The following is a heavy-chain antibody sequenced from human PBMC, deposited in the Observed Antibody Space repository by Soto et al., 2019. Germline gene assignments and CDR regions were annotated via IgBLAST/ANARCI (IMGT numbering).Heavy chain of an antibody. Sequence: QVQLLESGPGLVKPSQTLSLSCIVSGASLSSGGYYWNWIRQHPGKGLEWIGYIYFDGMTYYNPXXXXXXXXXXXXXXXXXXXXXXXXXXXXXXXXXXXXXXXGXYYAYWGQGILVTVSS. D-gene: IGHD3-22*01. J-gene: IGHJ4*02. CDR2: IYFDGMT. CDR1: GASLSSGGYY. CDR3: XXXXXGXYYAY. V-gene: IGHV4-31*01.